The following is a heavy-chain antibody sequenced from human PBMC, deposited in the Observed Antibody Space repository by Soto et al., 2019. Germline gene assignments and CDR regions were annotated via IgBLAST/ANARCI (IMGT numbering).Heavy chain of an antibody. J-gene: IGHJ5*02. Sequence: EVQLVESGGGLVQPGGSLRLSCAASGFTFSSYSMNWVRQAPGKGLEWVSYISSSSSTIYYADSVKGRFTISRDNAKNSLYLQMISLRDEDTAVYYCARESNGDSNWFDPWGQGTLVTVSS. CDR3: ARESNGDSNWFDP. D-gene: IGHD4-17*01. CDR2: ISSSSSTI. V-gene: IGHV3-48*02. CDR1: GFTFSSYS.